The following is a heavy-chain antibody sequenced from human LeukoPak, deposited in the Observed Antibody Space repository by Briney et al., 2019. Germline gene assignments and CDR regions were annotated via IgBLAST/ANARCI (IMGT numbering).Heavy chain of an antibody. CDR3: ASSSGTDYVYYFAY. V-gene: IGHV3-23*01. J-gene: IGHJ4*02. D-gene: IGHD1-26*01. Sequence: TGGSLRLSCAASGFTFSSYAMSWVRQAPGKGLEWVSAISGSGGSTYYADSVKGRFTISRDNSKNTLYLQMHNLRAEDTAVYYCASSSGTDYVYYFAYWGQGTLVTVSS. CDR1: GFTFSSYA. CDR2: ISGSGGST.